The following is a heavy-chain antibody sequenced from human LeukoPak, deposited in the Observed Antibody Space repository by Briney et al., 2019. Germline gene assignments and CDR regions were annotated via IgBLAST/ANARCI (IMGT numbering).Heavy chain of an antibody. J-gene: IGHJ3*02. CDR3: AREPFTMLRDMAFDI. D-gene: IGHD3-10*02. Sequence: PSQTLSLTCTVSGGSISSGGYYWSWIRQHPGKGLEWIGYIYYSGSTYYSPSLKSRVTISVDTSKNQFSLKLSSVTAADTAVYYCAREPFTMLRDMAFDIWGQGTMVTVSS. CDR1: GGSISSGGYY. V-gene: IGHV4-31*03. CDR2: IYYSGST.